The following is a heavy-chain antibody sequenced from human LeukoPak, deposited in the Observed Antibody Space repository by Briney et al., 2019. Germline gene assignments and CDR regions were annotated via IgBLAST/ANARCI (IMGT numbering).Heavy chain of an antibody. J-gene: IGHJ4*02. CDR1: GYTFTNYG. D-gene: IGHD6-13*01. Sequence: ASVKVSCKTSGYTFTNYGISWVRQAPGQGLEWMGWISGYNGNTNYAQNLQGRVTMTTDTSTSTAYTELRSLTSDDTALYYCARDAPYSSSWYVPFDYWGQGTLVTVSS. CDR3: ARDAPYSSSWYVPFDY. CDR2: ISGYNGNT. V-gene: IGHV1-18*01.